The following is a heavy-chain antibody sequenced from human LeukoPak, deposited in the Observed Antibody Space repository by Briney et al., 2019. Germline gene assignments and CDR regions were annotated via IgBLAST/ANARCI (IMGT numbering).Heavy chain of an antibody. D-gene: IGHD2-15*01. V-gene: IGHV4-61*08. J-gene: IGHJ4*02. CDR1: GASISSGGFY. CDR3: ARHGRGVVVAFDY. CDR2: IYYSGST. Sequence: SETLSLTCTVSGASISSGGFYWSWIRQPPGKGLEWIGYIYYSGSTNYNPSLKSRVTISVDTSKNQFSLKLSSVTAADTAVYYCARHGRGVVVAFDYWGQGTLVTVSS.